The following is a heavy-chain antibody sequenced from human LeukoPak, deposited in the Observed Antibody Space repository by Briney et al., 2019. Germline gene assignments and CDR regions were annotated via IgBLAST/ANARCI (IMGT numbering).Heavy chain of an antibody. CDR2: IKQDGSEK. D-gene: IGHD3-16*02. V-gene: IGHV3-7*01. Sequence: PGGSLRLSCAASGFTFSSYWMSWVRQAPGKGLEWVANIKQDGSEKYYVDSVKGRFTISRDNDKNSLFLQMTSLGAEDTAAYYCARVGGRYSPLGYWGQGTLVTVSS. CDR1: GFTFSSYW. CDR3: ARVGGRYSPLGY. J-gene: IGHJ4*02.